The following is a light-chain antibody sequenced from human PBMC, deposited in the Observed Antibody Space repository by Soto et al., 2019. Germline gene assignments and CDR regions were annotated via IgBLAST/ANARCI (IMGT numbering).Light chain of an antibody. CDR3: LQDYAYPRT. CDR1: QDIRNV. Sequence: AIQMTQSPSSLSASVGDRVTITCRASQDIRNVLGWYQQKPGTAPKLLIYGTSTLQSGVPSRFAGSGSGTDFTLTINSLQPGDFATYYCLQDYAYPRTFGQGTRVEVK. CDR2: GTS. J-gene: IGKJ1*01. V-gene: IGKV1-6*01.